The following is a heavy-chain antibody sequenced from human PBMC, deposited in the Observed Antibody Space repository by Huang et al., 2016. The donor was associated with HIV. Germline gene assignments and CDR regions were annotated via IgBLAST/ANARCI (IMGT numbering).Heavy chain of an antibody. Sequence: QVQLVQSGAEVKKPGSSVKLSCQSSGGGSSSYAISWVRQARGQGLEWRGGIIPIFGTTADATRFQGRVTITADESTNTAYIELSSLEYDDTALYYCARSGPRWGLATIWTLVYWGQGTLVTVSS. CDR1: GGGSSSYA. D-gene: IGHD5-12*01. V-gene: IGHV1-69*13. J-gene: IGHJ4*02. CDR3: ARSGPRWGLATIWTLVY. CDR2: IIPIFGTT.